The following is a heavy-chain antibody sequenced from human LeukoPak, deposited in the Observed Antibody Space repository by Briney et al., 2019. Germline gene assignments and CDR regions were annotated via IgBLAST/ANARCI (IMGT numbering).Heavy chain of an antibody. CDR3: ARDRVNWNDVGGLFDY. D-gene: IGHD1-1*01. V-gene: IGHV3-53*01. CDR1: GFTVSTNY. Sequence: PGGSLRLSCAASGFTVSTNYMSWVRQAPGKGLDWVSLIYIFGNTYYADSVKGRFTISRDNSKNTLYLQMKSLSAEDTAVYYCARDRVNWNDVGGLFDYWGQGTLVTVSS. CDR2: IYIFGNT. J-gene: IGHJ4*02.